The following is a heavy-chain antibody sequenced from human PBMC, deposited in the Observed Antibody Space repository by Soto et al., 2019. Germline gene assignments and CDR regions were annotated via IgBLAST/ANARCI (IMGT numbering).Heavy chain of an antibody. CDR3: AREMYCSGGSCFPDAFDI. D-gene: IGHD2-15*01. V-gene: IGHV3-11*01. J-gene: IGHJ3*02. CDR1: GFTFSDYY. Sequence: GESLRLSCAASGFTFSDYYMSWIRQAPGKGLEWVSYISSSGSTIYYADSVKGRFTISRDNAKNSLYLQMNSLRAEDTAVYYCAREMYCSGGSCFPDAFDIWGQGTMVTVSS. CDR2: ISSSGSTI.